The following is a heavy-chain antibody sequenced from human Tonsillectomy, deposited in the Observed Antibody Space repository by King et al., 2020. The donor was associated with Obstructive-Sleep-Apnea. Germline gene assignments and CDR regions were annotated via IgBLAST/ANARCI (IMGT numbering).Heavy chain of an antibody. CDR2: INSDGSST. CDR1: GFTFSRYW. D-gene: IGHD5-18*01. Sequence: VQLVESGGGLVQPGGSLRLSCAASGFTFSRYWMHWVRQAPGKGLVWVSRINSDGSSTSYADSVKGRFTISRDNAKNTLYLQMNSLRAEDTAVYYCTAGYSYGWHYFDYWGEGTLVTLSP. J-gene: IGHJ4*02. V-gene: IGHV3-74*01. CDR3: TAGYSYGWHYFDY.